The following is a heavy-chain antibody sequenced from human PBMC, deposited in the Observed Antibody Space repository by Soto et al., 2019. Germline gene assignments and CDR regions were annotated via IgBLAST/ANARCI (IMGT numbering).Heavy chain of an antibody. CDR2: IIPIFGTA. D-gene: IGHD5-12*01. CDR1: GGTFSSYA. CDR3: ARGYSGYASQSPLDY. V-gene: IGHV1-69*12. J-gene: IGHJ4*02. Sequence: QVQLVQSGAEVKKPGSSVKVSCKASGGTFSSYAISWVRQAPGQGLEWMGGIIPIFGTANYAQKFQGRVTIXADVSXXTAYMELSSLRSEDTAVYYCARGYSGYASQSPLDYWGQGPLVTVSS.